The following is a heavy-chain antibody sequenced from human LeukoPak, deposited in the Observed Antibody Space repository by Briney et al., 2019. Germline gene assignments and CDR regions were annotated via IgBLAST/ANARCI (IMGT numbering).Heavy chain of an antibody. CDR1: GFTFSSYA. V-gene: IGHV3-23*01. J-gene: IGHJ4*02. Sequence: GGSLRLSCVASGFTFSSYAMSWVRQAPGKGLEWASAISGSGGSTYYADSVKGRFTISRDNSKNTLYLQMNSLRAEDTAVYYCAKDSPTLELLWFGELSYWGQGTLVTVSS. CDR3: AKDSPTLELLWFGELSY. D-gene: IGHD3-10*01. CDR2: ISGSGGST.